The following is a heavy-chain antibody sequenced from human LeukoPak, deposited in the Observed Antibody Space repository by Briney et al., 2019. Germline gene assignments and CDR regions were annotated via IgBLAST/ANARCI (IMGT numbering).Heavy chain of an antibody. D-gene: IGHD1-14*01. Sequence: PGGSLRLSCAVSGFTFDDYGLHWVRHPPGRGLEWVAFISGDGLRIYYAESVKGRFTVSRDNSKKSLYLQMNSLTTEDSALYYCVRDLRGGFRNVWGRGTTVTVSS. J-gene: IGHJ6*02. CDR2: ISGDGLRI. V-gene: IGHV3-43*02. CDR3: VRDLRGGFRNV. CDR1: GFTFDDYG.